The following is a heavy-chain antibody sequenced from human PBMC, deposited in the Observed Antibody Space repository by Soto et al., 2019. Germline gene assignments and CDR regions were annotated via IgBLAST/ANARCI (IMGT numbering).Heavy chain of an antibody. D-gene: IGHD3-16*02. CDR3: ARDLSLDYGMDV. J-gene: IGHJ6*02. V-gene: IGHV3-30-3*01. CDR1: GFTFSSYA. CDR2: ISYDGSNK. Sequence: QVQLVESGGGVVQPGRSLRLSCAASGFTFSSYATHWVRQAPGKGLEWVAVISYDGSNKYYADSVKGRFTISRDNSKNTLYLQMNSLRAEDTAVYYCARDLSLDYGMDVWGQGTTVTVSS.